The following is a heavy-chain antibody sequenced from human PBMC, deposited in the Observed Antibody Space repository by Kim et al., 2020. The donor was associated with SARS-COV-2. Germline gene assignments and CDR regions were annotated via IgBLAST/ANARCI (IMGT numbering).Heavy chain of an antibody. CDR3: ARGYCTNGVCYRKIFDY. D-gene: IGHD2-8*01. V-gene: IGHV4-34*01. Sequence: SETLSLTCAVYGGSFSGYYWSWIRQPPGKGLEWIGEINHSGSTNYNPSLKSRVTISVDTSKNQFSLKLSSVTAADTAVYYCARGYCTNGVCYRKIFDYWGQGTLVTVSS. J-gene: IGHJ4*02. CDR1: GGSFSGYY. CDR2: INHSGST.